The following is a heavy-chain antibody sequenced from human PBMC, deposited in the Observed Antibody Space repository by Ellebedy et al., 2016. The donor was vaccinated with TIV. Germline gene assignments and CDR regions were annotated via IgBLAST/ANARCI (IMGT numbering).Heavy chain of an antibody. CDR1: GYTFTSYY. V-gene: IGHV1-46*04. J-gene: IGHJ4*02. CDR2: INPSGGST. D-gene: IGHD1-26*01. Sequence: AASVKVSCKASGYTFTSYYMHWVRQAPGQGLEWMGIINPSGGSTSYAQKLQGRVTMTRDTSTSTVYMELSSLRSEDTAVYYCARAALGTSGSYSIWLLDYWGQGTLVTVSS. CDR3: ARAALGTSGSYSIWLLDY.